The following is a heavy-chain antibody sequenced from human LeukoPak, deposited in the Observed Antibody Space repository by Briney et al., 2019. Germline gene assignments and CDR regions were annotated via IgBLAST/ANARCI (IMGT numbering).Heavy chain of an antibody. J-gene: IGHJ3*02. CDR2: INPSDGST. CDR1: GYTFTSHY. Sequence: GASVKVSCKASGYTFTSHYMHWVRQAPGQGLEWMGIINPSDGSTNYAQKFQGRVTMTRDTSTSTVYMELSSLRSDDTAVYYCASNQVSPKAFGAFDIWGQGTMVTVSS. D-gene: IGHD3-3*02. V-gene: IGHV1-46*01. CDR3: ASNQVSPKAFGAFDI.